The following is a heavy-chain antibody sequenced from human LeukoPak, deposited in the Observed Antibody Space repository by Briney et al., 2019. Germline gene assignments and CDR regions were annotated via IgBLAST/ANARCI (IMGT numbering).Heavy chain of an antibody. CDR3: VKESGPFGAFDI. CDR1: GFTFSNYG. CDR2: IWSNGINK. Sequence: GSLRLSCAASGFTFSNYGMHWVRQAPGKGLEWVAVIWSNGINKYYADSVRGRFTISRDNSKNTLDLQMSSLRPEDTTIYYCVKESGPFGAFDIWGQGTMVTVSS. D-gene: IGHD3-10*01. J-gene: IGHJ3*02. V-gene: IGHV3-30*02.